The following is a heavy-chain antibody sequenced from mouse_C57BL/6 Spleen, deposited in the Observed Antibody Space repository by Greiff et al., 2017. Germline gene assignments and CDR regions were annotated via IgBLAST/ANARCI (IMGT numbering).Heavy chain of an antibody. CDR2: IHPNSGST. CDR3: ARDYYGSRKYAMDY. Sequence: VQLQQPGAELVKPGASVKLSCKASGYTFTSYWMHWVKQRPGQGLEWIGMIHPNSGSTNYNEKFKSKATLTVDKSSSTAYMQLISLTSEDSAVYYCARDYYGSRKYAMDYWGQGTSVTVSS. CDR1: GYTFTSYW. D-gene: IGHD1-1*01. J-gene: IGHJ4*01. V-gene: IGHV1-64*01.